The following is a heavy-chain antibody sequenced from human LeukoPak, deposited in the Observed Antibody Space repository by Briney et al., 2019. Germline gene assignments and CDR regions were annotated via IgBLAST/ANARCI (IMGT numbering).Heavy chain of an antibody. V-gene: IGHV4-59*08. J-gene: IGHJ4*02. CDR2: IYYSGST. Sequence: SETLSLTCTVSGGSISSYYWSWIRQPPGKGLEWIGYIYYSGSTNYNPSLKSRVTISVDTSKNQFSLKLSSVTAADTAVYYCARAGVGVGASYYFDYWGQGTLVTVSS. D-gene: IGHD1-26*01. CDR3: ARAGVGVGASYYFDY. CDR1: GGSISSYY.